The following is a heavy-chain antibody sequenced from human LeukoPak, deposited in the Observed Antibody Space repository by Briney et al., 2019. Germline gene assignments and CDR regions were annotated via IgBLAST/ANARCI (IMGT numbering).Heavy chain of an antibody. Sequence: VASVKVFCKASGYNFNSYDINWVRRATGQGLEWMGWMNPNSGNTGYAQKFQGRVTITADQSTSTAYMELSSLRSEDTAVYYCARDSGYCSGGSCQAAFDIWGQGTMVTVSP. CDR3: ARDSGYCSGGSCQAAFDI. V-gene: IGHV1-8*01. CDR1: GYNFNSYD. D-gene: IGHD2-15*01. J-gene: IGHJ3*02. CDR2: MNPNSGNT.